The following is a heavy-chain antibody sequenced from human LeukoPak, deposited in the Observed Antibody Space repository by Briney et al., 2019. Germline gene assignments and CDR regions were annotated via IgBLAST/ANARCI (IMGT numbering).Heavy chain of an antibody. Sequence: SETLSLTCTVSGGSISSGSYYWSWIRQPAGKGLEWIGRIYTSGSTNYNPSLKSRVTISVDTSKNQFSLKLSSVTAANTAVYYCARDPLRYFDWLGMDVWGKGTTVTVSS. D-gene: IGHD3-9*01. V-gene: IGHV4-61*02. CDR3: ARDPLRYFDWLGMDV. CDR1: GGSISSGSYY. J-gene: IGHJ6*04. CDR2: IYTSGST.